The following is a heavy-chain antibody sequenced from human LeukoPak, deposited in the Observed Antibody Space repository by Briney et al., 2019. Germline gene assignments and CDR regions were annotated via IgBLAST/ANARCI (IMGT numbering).Heavy chain of an antibody. Sequence: GGSLRLSCAASGFTFSSYNMNWVRQTPGQGLEWVSSITSGSSHIYYADSVKGRFTISRDNAKSSLYLQMNSLRAEDTAVYYCARDPYSGSYGADYYYFMDVWGKGTTVTISS. V-gene: IGHV3-21*01. CDR2: ITSGSSHI. J-gene: IGHJ6*03. D-gene: IGHD1-26*01. CDR3: ARDPYSGSYGADYYYFMDV. CDR1: GFTFSSYN.